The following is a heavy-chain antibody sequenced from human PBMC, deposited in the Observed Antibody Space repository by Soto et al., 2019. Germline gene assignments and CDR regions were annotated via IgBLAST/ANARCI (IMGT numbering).Heavy chain of an antibody. CDR2: INHSGST. CDR3: ARGQGSGWPPFDY. D-gene: IGHD6-19*01. CDR1: GGSFSGYY. V-gene: IGHV4-34*01. J-gene: IGHJ4*02. Sequence: QVQLQQWGAGLLKPSETLSLTCAVYGGSFSGYYWSWIRHPPVKWLEWIGEINHSGSTNYNPSLKSRGTISVDTSKNQFSLKLSSVTAADTAVYYCARGQGSGWPPFDYWGQGTLVTVSS.